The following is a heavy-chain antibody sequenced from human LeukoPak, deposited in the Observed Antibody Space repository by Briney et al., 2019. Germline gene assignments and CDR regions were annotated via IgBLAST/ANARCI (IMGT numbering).Heavy chain of an antibody. V-gene: IGHV3-73*01. J-gene: IGHJ5*02. Sequence: HSGGSLRLSCAASGFTFSGSAIHWVRQSSGKELEWVGQIDKKDKGYATATAYAASVKGRFTISRDDSINTAYLQMKSLKTEDTALYYCTRDSGTYNWFDPWGQGTLVTVSS. D-gene: IGHD1-26*01. CDR2: IDKKDKGYATAT. CDR1: GFTFSGSA. CDR3: TRDSGTYNWFDP.